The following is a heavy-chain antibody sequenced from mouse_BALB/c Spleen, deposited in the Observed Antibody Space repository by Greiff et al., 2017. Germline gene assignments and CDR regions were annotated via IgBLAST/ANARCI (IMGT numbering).Heavy chain of an antibody. D-gene: IGHD1-1*01. Sequence: EVQLVESGGGLVKPGGSLKLSCAASGFTFSSYAMSWVRQTPEKRLEWVASISSGGSTYYPDSVKGRFTISRDNARNILYLQMSSLRSEDTAMYYCARITTVVASYYYAMDYWGQGTSVTVSS. CDR1: GFTFSSYA. CDR2: ISSGGST. J-gene: IGHJ4*01. V-gene: IGHV5-6-5*01. CDR3: ARITTVVASYYYAMDY.